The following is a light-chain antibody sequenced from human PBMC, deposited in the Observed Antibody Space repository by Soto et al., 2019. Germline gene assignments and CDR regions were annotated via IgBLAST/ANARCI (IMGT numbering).Light chain of an antibody. CDR2: GAS. CDR3: QQYNNWPMYT. V-gene: IGKV3-15*01. CDR1: QSVSSN. Sequence: EIEMTQSPATLSVSPGERATLSCRASQSVSSNLAWYQQKPGQAPRLLIYGASTRATGIPARFSGSGSETEFTLTISSLQSEDFAVYYCQQYNNWPMYTFGQGTKLEIK. J-gene: IGKJ2*01.